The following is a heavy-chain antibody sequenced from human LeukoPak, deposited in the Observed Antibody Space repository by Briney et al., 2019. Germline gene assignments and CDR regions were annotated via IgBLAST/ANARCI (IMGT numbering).Heavy chain of an antibody. D-gene: IGHD6-6*01. CDR1: VGSFSGYY. CDR3: ARGGDIAARPFRY. Sequence: PSETLSLTCAVYVGSFSGYYWSWFRQPPGKGLELIGEINHSGSTNYNPSLKSRVTISVDTSKNQFSLKLSSVTAADTAVYCCARGGDIAARPFRYWGQGTLVTVSS. J-gene: IGHJ4*02. CDR2: INHSGST. V-gene: IGHV4-34*01.